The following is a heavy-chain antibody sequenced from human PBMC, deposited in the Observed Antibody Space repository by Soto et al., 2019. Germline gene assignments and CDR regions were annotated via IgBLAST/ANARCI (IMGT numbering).Heavy chain of an antibody. CDR1: GFTFGSYW. CDR2: IKPDGSAT. D-gene: IGHD2-21*02. V-gene: IGHV3-7*01. Sequence: GGSLRLACAVSGFTFGSYWMNWVRLIPGKGLEWVAYIKPDGSATYYVDSVKGRFTISRDNAKNSLYLQMNSLRVEDTSVYYCARAGYCGPGCYYYFDYWGQGTLVTVSS. J-gene: IGHJ4*02. CDR3: ARAGYCGPGCYYYFDY.